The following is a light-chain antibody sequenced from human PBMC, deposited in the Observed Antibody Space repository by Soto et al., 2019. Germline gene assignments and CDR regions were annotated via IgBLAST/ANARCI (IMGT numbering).Light chain of an antibody. CDR2: TTS. V-gene: IGKV1-39*01. CDR3: QQSYSSWT. Sequence: DIQMTQSPSSLSASVGDRVTITCRASQSISKFLSWYQQKPGKAPKLLIYTTSNLQSGVPSRFSGSGSGTDFTLTINSLQPEDFATYYCQQSYSSWTFGQGTEVEIK. CDR1: QSISKF. J-gene: IGKJ1*01.